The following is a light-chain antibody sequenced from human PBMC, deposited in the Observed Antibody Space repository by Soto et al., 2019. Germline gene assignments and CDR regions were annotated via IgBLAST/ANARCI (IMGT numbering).Light chain of an antibody. J-gene: IGLJ1*01. CDR3: KSYAGSNTYV. Sequence: QSVLTQPPSASGSPGQSVTISCTGTKNDIGVYDFVSWYQHHPGKAPRLIIYEVVQRPSGVPDRFSGSKSGNTASLTVSGLKAADEADYFCKSYAGSNTYVFGSGPKVTV. CDR2: EVV. V-gene: IGLV2-8*01. CDR1: KNDIGVYDF.